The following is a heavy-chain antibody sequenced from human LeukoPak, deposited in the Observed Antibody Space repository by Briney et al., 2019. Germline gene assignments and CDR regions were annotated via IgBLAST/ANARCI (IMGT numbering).Heavy chain of an antibody. V-gene: IGHV4-39*01. Sequence: SETLSLTCTVSGGSISSISYYWGWIRQPPGKGLEWIGSMYHNGSTYYNPSLKSRVTISVDTSKNQFSLKLSSVTAADTAVYYCARHRQWLAYYYYYMDVWGKGTTVTISS. CDR2: MYHNGST. CDR3: ARHRQWLAYYYYYMDV. CDR1: GGSISSISYY. D-gene: IGHD6-19*01. J-gene: IGHJ6*03.